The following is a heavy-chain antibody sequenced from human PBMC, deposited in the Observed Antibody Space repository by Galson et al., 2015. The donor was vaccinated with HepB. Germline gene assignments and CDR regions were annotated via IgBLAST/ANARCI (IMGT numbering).Heavy chain of an antibody. Sequence: QSGAEVKKPGESLKISCKGSGYSFTSYWISWVRQMPGKGLEWMGRIDPSDSYTNYSPSFQGHVTISADKSISTAYLQWSSLKASDTAMYYCAISSGSIAAAGPYNWFDPWGQGTLVTVSS. D-gene: IGHD6-13*01. V-gene: IGHV5-10-1*01. CDR1: GYSFTSYW. J-gene: IGHJ5*02. CDR2: IDPSDSYT. CDR3: AISSGSIAAAGPYNWFDP.